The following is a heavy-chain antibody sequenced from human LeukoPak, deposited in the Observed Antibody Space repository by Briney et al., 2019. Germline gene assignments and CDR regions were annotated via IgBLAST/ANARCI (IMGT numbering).Heavy chain of an antibody. D-gene: IGHD6-19*01. V-gene: IGHV4-34*01. Sequence: SETLSLTCAVYGGSFSGYYWSWIRQPPGKGLEWIGEINHSGSTNYNPSLKSRVTISVDTSKNQFSLKLSSVTAADTAVYYCASTGYSSGWYEKENAFDIWGQGTMVTVSS. CDR3: ASTGYSSGWYEKENAFDI. CDR1: GGSFSGYY. CDR2: INHSGST. J-gene: IGHJ3*02.